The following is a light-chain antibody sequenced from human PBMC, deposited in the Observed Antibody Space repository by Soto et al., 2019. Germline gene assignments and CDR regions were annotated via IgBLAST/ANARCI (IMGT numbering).Light chain of an antibody. V-gene: IGKV3-20*01. Sequence: DIVLTQSPATLSLSPGDSATLSCRASRRVSSSYLAWYQRKPGQAPRVLIYYASTRATGIPDRFSGSGSRTDFNLTISRLEPEDFGLYLCQQYGSSPITFGQGTRLEIK. CDR3: QQYGSSPIT. CDR1: RRVSSSY. CDR2: YAS. J-gene: IGKJ5*01.